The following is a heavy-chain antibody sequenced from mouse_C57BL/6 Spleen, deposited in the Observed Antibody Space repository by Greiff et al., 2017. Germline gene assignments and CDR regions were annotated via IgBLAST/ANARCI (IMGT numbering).Heavy chain of an antibody. CDR2: ISYDGSN. Sequence: VQLKESGPGLVKPSQSLSLTCSVTGYSITSGYYWNWIRQFPGNKLECMGYISYDGSNNYNPSFKNRISITGDTSKNQFFLKLNSVTTEDTATYYCARGDYDYDCFDYWGQGTTLTVSS. J-gene: IGHJ2*01. CDR3: ARGDYDYDCFDY. D-gene: IGHD2-4*01. CDR1: GYSITSGYY. V-gene: IGHV3-6*01.